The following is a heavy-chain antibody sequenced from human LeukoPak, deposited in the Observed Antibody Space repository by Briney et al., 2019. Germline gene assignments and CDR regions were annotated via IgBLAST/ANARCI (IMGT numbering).Heavy chain of an antibody. CDR3: ARGSSIAAAGELNWFDP. D-gene: IGHD6-13*01. J-gene: IGHJ5*02. V-gene: IGHV5-51*01. Sequence: GESLKISCKGSGYSFTSYWIGWVRQMPGKGLEWMGIIYPGDSDTRYSPSFQGQVSISADKSISTAYLQWSSLKASDTAMYYCARGSSIAAAGELNWFDPWGQGTLVTVSS. CDR1: GYSFTSYW. CDR2: IYPGDSDT.